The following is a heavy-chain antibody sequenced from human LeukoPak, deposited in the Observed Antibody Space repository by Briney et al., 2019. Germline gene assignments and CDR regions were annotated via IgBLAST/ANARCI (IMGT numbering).Heavy chain of an antibody. CDR3: ARRDYWGFGEKTDMYFDY. D-gene: IGHD3-10*01. CDR2: IYYSGSI. J-gene: IGHJ4*02. CDR1: GGSISSSSYY. V-gene: IGHV4-39*01. Sequence: SETLSLTCTVSGGSISSSSYYWGWIRQPPGKGLEWIGSIYYSGSIYYNPSLTSRVTISVDTSKHEFSLKLSSVTAADTAMYYCARRDYWGFGEKTDMYFDYWGQGTLVTVSS.